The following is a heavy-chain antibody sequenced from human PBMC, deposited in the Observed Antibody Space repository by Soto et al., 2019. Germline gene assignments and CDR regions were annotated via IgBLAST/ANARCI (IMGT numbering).Heavy chain of an antibody. V-gene: IGHV4-31*03. CDR1: GGSISSGGYY. Sequence: KTSETLSLTCTVSGGSISSGGYYWSWIRQHPGKGLEWIGYIYYSGSTYYNPSLKSRVTISVDTSKNQFSLKLSSVTAADTAVYYCASERYSYGSEDWGQGTLVTVSS. CDR2: IYYSGST. D-gene: IGHD5-18*01. CDR3: ASERYSYGSED. J-gene: IGHJ4*02.